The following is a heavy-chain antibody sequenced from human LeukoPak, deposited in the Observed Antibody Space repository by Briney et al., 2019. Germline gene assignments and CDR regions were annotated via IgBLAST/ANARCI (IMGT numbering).Heavy chain of an antibody. CDR2: INHSGST. D-gene: IGHD4-17*01. V-gene: IGHV4-34*01. Sequence: SETLTLTCAVYGGSFSGYYWSWIRQPPGKGLEWIGEINHSGSTNYNPSLKSRVTISVDTSKNQFSLKLSSVTAADTAVYYCARADYGLKYYFDYWGQGTLVTVSS. CDR3: ARADYGLKYYFDY. J-gene: IGHJ4*02. CDR1: GGSFSGYY.